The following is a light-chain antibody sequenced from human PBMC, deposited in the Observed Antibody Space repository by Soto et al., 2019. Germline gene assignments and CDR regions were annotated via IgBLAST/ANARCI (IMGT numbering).Light chain of an antibody. CDR2: DFT. Sequence: QSALTQPRSVSGSPGQSVAISCTGTSSDVGGHSYVSWYQHHPGKAPKLIIYDFTKRPSGVPDRLSGSKSDNTASLTISGLQAEDEGDYYCCSYAGSYVVFGGGTKLTVL. J-gene: IGLJ2*01. V-gene: IGLV2-11*01. CDR1: SSDVGGHSY. CDR3: CSYAGSYVV.